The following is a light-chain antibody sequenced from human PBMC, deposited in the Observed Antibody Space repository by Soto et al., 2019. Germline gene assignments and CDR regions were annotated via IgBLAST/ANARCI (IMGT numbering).Light chain of an antibody. CDR3: LQHNSYPWT. CDR1: QCIRND. V-gene: IGKV1-17*01. CDR2: AAS. J-gene: IGKJ1*01. Sequence: DIQMTQSPSSLSASVGDRVTITCRASQCIRNDLGWYQQKPWKSPKRLIYAASSLESGVPSRFSGSGSGTEFALTIGSLQPEDLATYYCLQHNSYPWTFGQGTKVEI.